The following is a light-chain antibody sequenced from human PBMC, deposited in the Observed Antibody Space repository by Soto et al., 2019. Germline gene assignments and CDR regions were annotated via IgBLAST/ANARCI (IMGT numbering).Light chain of an antibody. J-gene: IGKJ5*01. CDR2: AAS. CDR3: HQYGSSPFIT. CDR1: QSVSSSY. Sequence: EIVLTQSPGTLSLSPGERATLSCRASQSVSSSYLAWYQQKPGQAPRLLIYAASSRATGIPDRFSGSGSGTDFTLTISRLEPEDFAVYYCHQYGSSPFITFGQGTRLEIK. V-gene: IGKV3-20*01.